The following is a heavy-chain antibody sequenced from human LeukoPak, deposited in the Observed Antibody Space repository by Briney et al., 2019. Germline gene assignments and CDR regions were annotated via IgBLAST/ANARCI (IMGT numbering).Heavy chain of an antibody. V-gene: IGHV4-39*07. J-gene: IGHJ4*02. CDR1: GGSISSGSYY. CDR3: AKGGITYSSSWYGYHGPFDY. Sequence: SETLSLTCTVSGGSISSGSYYWGWIRQPPGKGLEWIVNICYSGSTYYNPSLRSRISISVYTAKNQFSLKLSSVPAADTAVYYCAKGGITYSSSWYGYHGPFDYWGQGTLVTVSS. D-gene: IGHD6-13*01. CDR2: ICYSGST.